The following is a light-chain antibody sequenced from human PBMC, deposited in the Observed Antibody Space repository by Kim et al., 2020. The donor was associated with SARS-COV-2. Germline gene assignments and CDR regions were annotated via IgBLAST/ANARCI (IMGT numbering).Light chain of an antibody. Sequence: RFTISCSGSSSNIGNNFGYWYQQIPGTAPKVLIYKNHRRPSGVPDRFSGSKSGTSASLAISGLRSEDEGDYYCASWDDSLSGFVVFGGGTQLTVL. J-gene: IGLJ2*01. CDR2: KNH. V-gene: IGLV1-47*01. CDR3: ASWDDSLSGFVV. CDR1: SSNIGNNF.